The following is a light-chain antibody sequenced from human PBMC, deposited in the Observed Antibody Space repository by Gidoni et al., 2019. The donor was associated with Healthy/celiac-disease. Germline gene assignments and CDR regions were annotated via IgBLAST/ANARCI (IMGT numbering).Light chain of an antibody. V-gene: IGKV3-20*01. CDR2: GAS. CDR3: QQYGSSPLT. Sequence: LSLSPGERATLSCRASQSVSSSYLAWYQQKPGQAPRLLIYGASSRATGIPDRFSGSGSGTDFTLTISRLEPEDFAVYYCQQYGSSPLTFGGGTKVEIK. J-gene: IGKJ4*01. CDR1: QSVSSSY.